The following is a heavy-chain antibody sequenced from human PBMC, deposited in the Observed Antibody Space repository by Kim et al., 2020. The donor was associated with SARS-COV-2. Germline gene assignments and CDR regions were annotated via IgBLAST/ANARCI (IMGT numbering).Heavy chain of an antibody. V-gene: IGHV1-2*02. Sequence: ASVKVSCKASGYTFTGYYMHWVRQAPGQGLEWMGWINPNSGGTNYAQKFQGRVTMTRDTSISTAYMELSRLRSDDTAVYYCASGYYDSSGYYSEGGYFDYWGQGTLVTVSS. J-gene: IGHJ4*02. D-gene: IGHD3-22*01. CDR3: ASGYYDSSGYYSEGGYFDY. CDR1: GYTFTGYY. CDR2: INPNSGGT.